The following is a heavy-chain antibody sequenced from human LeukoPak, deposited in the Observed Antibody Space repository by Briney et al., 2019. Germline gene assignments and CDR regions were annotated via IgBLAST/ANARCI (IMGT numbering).Heavy chain of an antibody. CDR3: ARARYCGGDCYLAFDY. D-gene: IGHD2-21*01. J-gene: IGHJ4*02. CDR2: ISSSSYI. V-gene: IGHV3-21*01. Sequence: GGSLRLSCAASGFTFSSYSMNWVRQAPGKGLEWVSSISSSSYIYYADSVKGRFTISRDNAKNSLYLQMNSLRAEDTAVYYCARARYCGGDCYLAFDYWGQGTLVTVSS. CDR1: GFTFSSYS.